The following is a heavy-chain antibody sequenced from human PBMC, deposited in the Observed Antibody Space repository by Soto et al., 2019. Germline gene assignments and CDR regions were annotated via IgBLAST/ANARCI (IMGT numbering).Heavy chain of an antibody. V-gene: IGHV3-30-3*01. J-gene: IGHJ6*02. CDR2: ISYDGSNK. CDR1: GFTFSSYA. CDR3: AREFPSYXFWSGYYTERNYYGMDV. Sequence: QPGGSLRLSCAASGFTFSSYAMHWVRQAPGKGLEWVAAISYDGSNKYYADSVKGRFTISRDNSKNTLYLQMNSLRAEDTAVYYCAREFPSYXFWSGYYTERNYYGMDVWGQGTTVTVSS. D-gene: IGHD3-3*01.